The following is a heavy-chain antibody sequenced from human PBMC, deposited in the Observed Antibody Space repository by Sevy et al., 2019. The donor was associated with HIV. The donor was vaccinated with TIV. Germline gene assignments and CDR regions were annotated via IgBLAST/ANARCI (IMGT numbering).Heavy chain of an antibody. CDR1: GFTFSNYD. J-gene: IGHJ5*02. CDR3: ARAVVGTHWLDP. Sequence: GGSLRLSCAASGFTFSNYDMHWVRQVTGKGLEWVSGIDTAGNTYYPDSVKGRFTMSRENAKNSLYLQLNTLRVGDTAVYYCARAVVGTHWLDPWGQGTLVTVSS. D-gene: IGHD6-19*01. CDR2: IDTAGNT. V-gene: IGHV3-13*01.